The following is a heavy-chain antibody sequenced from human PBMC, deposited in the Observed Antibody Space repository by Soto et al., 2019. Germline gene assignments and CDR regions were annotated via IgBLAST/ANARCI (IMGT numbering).Heavy chain of an antibody. CDR3: TRLIPIYGILTCHLRPVDSFDI. CDR2: IRSKANSYAT. J-gene: IGHJ3*02. Sequence: PGGSQSLFCAASWVTFSGSAMHWVRQASGKGLEWVGRIRSKANSYATAYAASVKGRFTISRDDSKNTAYLQMNSLKTEDTAVYYCTRLIPIYGILTCHLRPVDSFDIWCHGTLVTVSS. D-gene: IGHD3-9*01. V-gene: IGHV3-73*01. CDR1: WVTFSGSA.